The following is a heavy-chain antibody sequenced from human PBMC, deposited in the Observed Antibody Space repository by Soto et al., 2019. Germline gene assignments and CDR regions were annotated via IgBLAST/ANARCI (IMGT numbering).Heavy chain of an antibody. J-gene: IGHJ4*02. CDR3: ARVNYGDFGYGHD. CDR1: GGTMSRYH. V-gene: IGHV4-4*07. D-gene: IGHD4-17*01. Sequence: TLPLTSSSPGGTMSRYHWSGSRQPAGKGLEWIGRIYTSGSTNYNPSLKSRVTMSVDTSKNQFSLKLSSVTAADTAVYFCARVNYGDFGYGHDSGLGTLVTVS. CDR2: IYTSGST.